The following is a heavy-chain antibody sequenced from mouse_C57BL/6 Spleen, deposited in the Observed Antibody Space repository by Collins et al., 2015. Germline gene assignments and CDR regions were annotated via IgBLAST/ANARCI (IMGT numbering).Heavy chain of an antibody. J-gene: IGHJ4*01. V-gene: IGHV9-2-1*01. D-gene: IGHD5-5*01. CDR3: ARTTYYAAMDY. Sequence: QIQLVQSGPELKKPGEIVKISCKASGYTFADYSMHWVKQAPGKGLKWMGWINTETGEPTYADDFKGRFAFSLETSASTAYLQINNLKNEDTATYFCARTTYYAAMDYWGQGTSVTVSS. CDR2: INTETGEP. CDR1: GYTFADYS.